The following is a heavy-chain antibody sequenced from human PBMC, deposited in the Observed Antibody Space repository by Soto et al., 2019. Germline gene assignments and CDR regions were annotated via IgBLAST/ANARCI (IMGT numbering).Heavy chain of an antibody. CDR2: ISGSGGTI. CDR1: GFTFSNHA. J-gene: IGHJ6*02. V-gene: IGHV3-23*01. CDR3: AKGSGNIRPYGLDV. Sequence: GGYLRLSCASAGFTFSNHAMSWVRQAPGKGLEWVSTISGSGGTIYYTDSVRGRFTISRDNSKNALWLQMNSLRVEDTALYYCAKGSGNIRPYGLDVWGQGTTVTVSS.